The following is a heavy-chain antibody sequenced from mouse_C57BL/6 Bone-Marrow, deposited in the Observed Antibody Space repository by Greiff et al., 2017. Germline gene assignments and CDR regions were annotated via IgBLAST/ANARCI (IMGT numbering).Heavy chain of an antibody. CDR3: ARDVYDYDGEGWSYYAMDY. Sequence: EVKLVESGGGLVQSGRSLRLSCATSGFTFSDFYMEWVRQAPGKGLEWIAASRNKANDYTTEYSASVKGRFIVSRDTSQSILYLQMNALRAEDTAIYYCARDVYDYDGEGWSYYAMDYWGQGSSVTVSS. D-gene: IGHD2-4*01. V-gene: IGHV7-1*01. CDR1: GFTFSDFY. CDR2: SRNKANDYTT. J-gene: IGHJ4*01.